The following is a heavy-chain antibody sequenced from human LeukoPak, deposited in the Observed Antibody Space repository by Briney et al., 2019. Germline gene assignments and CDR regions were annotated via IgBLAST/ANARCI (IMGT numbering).Heavy chain of an antibody. Sequence: VSVKVSCKASGYRFTSYDMHWVRQAPGQGLEWMGIINPCGGSTSYAQRFQGRVAMTRDTSTTTVYVEVNSLTSEDTAVYFCARDGPTAAPFDYWGQGTLVTVSS. D-gene: IGHD2-2*01. CDR2: INPCGGST. CDR1: GYRFTSYD. CDR3: ARDGPTAAPFDY. J-gene: IGHJ4*02. V-gene: IGHV1-46*01.